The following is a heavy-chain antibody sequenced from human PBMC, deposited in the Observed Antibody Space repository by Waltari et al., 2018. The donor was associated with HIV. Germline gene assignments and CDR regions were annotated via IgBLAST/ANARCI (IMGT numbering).Heavy chain of an antibody. CDR2: MKRNSDGGTI. Sequence: EVQLVESGGGLVKPGGSLGLSCAASGFIVTDAWMTWVRQAPGKGLEWVGRMKRNSDGGTIDYAAPVKGRFTILRDDSKNTLHLQMNNLKTEDTAVYYCTASGVWGQGTTVTVSS. D-gene: IGHD3-10*01. J-gene: IGHJ6*02. CDR3: TASGV. V-gene: IGHV3-15*01. CDR1: GFIVTDAW.